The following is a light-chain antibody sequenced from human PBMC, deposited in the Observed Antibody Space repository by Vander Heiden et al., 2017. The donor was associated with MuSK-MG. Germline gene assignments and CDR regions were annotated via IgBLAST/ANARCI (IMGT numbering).Light chain of an antibody. CDR3: MQSVLHPLT. Sequence: EIVMTQTPLSLSVTPGQPASISCKSSQSLLHSDGKTYLYWYLQKPGQPPQLLIYEVSKRLSEVPDRFSGRGSGTDFTLKIGRVDAEDVGIYYCMQSVLHPLTFGGGTQVEVK. CDR1: QSLLHSDGKTY. CDR2: EVS. V-gene: IGKV2D-29*01. J-gene: IGKJ4*01.